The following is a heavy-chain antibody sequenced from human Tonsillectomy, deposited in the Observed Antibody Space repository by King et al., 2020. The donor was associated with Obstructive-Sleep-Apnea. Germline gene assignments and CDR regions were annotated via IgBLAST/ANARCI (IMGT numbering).Heavy chain of an antibody. D-gene: IGHD3-10*01. CDR1: GDFISNYY. CDR3: VRHKGASFGD. V-gene: IGHV4-59*08. Sequence: QVQLQESGPGLVEPSETLSLICSVSGDFISNYYWSWVRQTPGKGLEWIGYIHDTGSTPYSPSLKSRITISLDTSTKEFSLRRTPVTAADTAKYYCVRHKGASFGDWGQGVLVTVSS. J-gene: IGHJ4*02. CDR2: IHDTGST.